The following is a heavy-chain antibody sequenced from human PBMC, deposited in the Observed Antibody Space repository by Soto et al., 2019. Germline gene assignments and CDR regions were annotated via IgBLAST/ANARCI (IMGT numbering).Heavy chain of an antibody. Sequence: PVGSLRLSCAASGFTFSSYWMSWVRQAPGKGLEWVANIKQDGSEKYYVDSVKGRFTISRDNAKNSLYLQMNSLRAEDTAVYYCARSFRAYYDFWSGYYFSYWGQGTLVTVSS. CDR2: IKQDGSEK. CDR3: ARSFRAYYDFWSGYYFSY. CDR1: GFTFSSYW. J-gene: IGHJ4*02. V-gene: IGHV3-7*05. D-gene: IGHD3-3*01.